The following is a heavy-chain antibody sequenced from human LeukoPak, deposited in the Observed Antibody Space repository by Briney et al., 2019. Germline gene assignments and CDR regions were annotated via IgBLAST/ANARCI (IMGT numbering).Heavy chain of an antibody. CDR2: IRGSDGST. D-gene: IGHD4-17*01. CDR3: AKDVYGDYGGLDY. CDR1: GFPFSTYA. J-gene: IGHJ4*02. V-gene: IGHV3-23*01. Sequence: GSLRLSCAASGFPFSTYAMSWVRQAPGKGLEWVSSIRGSDGSTYYADSVKGRFAISRDNSKNTLYLQMNSLRAEDTAVYYCAKDVYGDYGGLDYWGQGTLVTVSS.